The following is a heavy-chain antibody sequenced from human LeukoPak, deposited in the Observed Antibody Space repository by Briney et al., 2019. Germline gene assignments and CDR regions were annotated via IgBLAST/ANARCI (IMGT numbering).Heavy chain of an antibody. D-gene: IGHD1-14*01. CDR3: ARAVTTTEGY. CDR1: GFTFSTYW. J-gene: IGHJ4*02. CDR2: LNEDGSEK. Sequence: GGSLRLSCAASGFTFSTYWMTWVRQAPGKGLEWVASLNEDGSEKYYVDSVKGRFTISRDNAQKSLYLEMKSLSAKDTAVYYCARAVTTTEGYWGQGTLVTVSS. V-gene: IGHV3-7*03.